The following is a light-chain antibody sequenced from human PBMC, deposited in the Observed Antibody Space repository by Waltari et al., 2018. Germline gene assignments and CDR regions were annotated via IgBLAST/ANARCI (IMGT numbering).Light chain of an antibody. J-gene: IGLJ3*02. CDR2: DDN. Sequence: QSALTQPASVSGSPGQSITISCTGTSSDAGNYNLVACYQQYPGKPPKVMLYDDNRRPSGVSDRFSGSKSGNTASLTISGVQAEDEADYYCCSYAGSYTWVFGGGTKLTVL. CDR3: CSYAGSYTWV. V-gene: IGLV2-23*01. CDR1: SSDAGNYNL.